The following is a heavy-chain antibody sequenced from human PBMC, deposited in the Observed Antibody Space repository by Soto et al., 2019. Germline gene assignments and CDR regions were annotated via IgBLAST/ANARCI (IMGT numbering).Heavy chain of an antibody. J-gene: IGHJ4*02. CDR2: IVPTVDTS. CDR3: VRVVAIPGYPDN. CDR1: GATFSSYA. Sequence: QVQLVQSGAAVRQPASSVKVSCKTSGATFSSYAITWVRQAPRQGLEWMGGIVPTVDTSTYAQKFQGRVMITADKFTNTVYMELSSLRSDDTAVYYCVRVVAIPGYPDNWGQGTLVTVSS. D-gene: IGHD5-12*01. V-gene: IGHV1-69*14.